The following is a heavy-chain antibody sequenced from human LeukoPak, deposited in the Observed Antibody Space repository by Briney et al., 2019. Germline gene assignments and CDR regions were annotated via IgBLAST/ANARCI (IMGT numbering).Heavy chain of an antibody. J-gene: IGHJ5*02. CDR1: RGTFSSYA. Sequence: GASVKVSCKASRGTFSSYAISWVRQAPGQGLEWMGGIIPIFGTANYAQKFQGRVTITTDESTSTAYMELSSLRSEDTAVYYCARGIAAAYNWFDPWGQGTLVTVSS. CDR2: IIPIFGTA. V-gene: IGHV1-69*05. CDR3: ARGIAAAYNWFDP. D-gene: IGHD6-13*01.